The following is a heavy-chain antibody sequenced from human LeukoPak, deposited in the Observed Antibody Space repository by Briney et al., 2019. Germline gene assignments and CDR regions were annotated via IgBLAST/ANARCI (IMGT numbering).Heavy chain of an antibody. CDR2: IYYSGST. Sequence: SETLSLTCTVSGGSISSYYWSWIRQPPGKGLEWIGYIYYSGSTNYNPSLKSRVTISVDTSKNQFSLKLSSVTAADTAVYYCARVWEGSPGDYWGQGTLVTVSS. V-gene: IGHV4-59*01. CDR1: GGSISSYY. CDR3: ARVWEGSPGDY. J-gene: IGHJ4*02. D-gene: IGHD1-26*01.